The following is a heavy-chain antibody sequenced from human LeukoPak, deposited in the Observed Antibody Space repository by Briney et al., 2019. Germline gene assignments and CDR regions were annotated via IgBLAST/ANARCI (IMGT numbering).Heavy chain of an antibody. CDR2: IYSGGST. J-gene: IGHJ3*02. CDR3: ARDSLAFNI. Sequence: GGSLRLSCTASGFTVSSNYMSWVRQAPGKGLEWVSVIYSGGSTYYADSVKGRFTISRDDSKNTLYLQMNGLRAEDTAVYYCARDSLAFNIWGQGTMVTVSS. CDR1: GFTVSSNY. V-gene: IGHV3-53*01.